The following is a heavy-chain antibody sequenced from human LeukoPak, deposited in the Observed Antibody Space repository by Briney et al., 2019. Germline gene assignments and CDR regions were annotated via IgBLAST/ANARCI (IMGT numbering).Heavy chain of an antibody. D-gene: IGHD1-26*01. V-gene: IGHV4-4*09. CDR2: IYTSGST. Sequence: PSETLSLTCTVSGGSISSYYWSWIRQPPGKGLEWIGYIYTSGSTNYNPSRKSRVTISVDTSKNQFSLKLSSVTAADTAVYSCASSPQGGGSYYLPHYWGQGTLVTVSS. J-gene: IGHJ4*02. CDR3: ASSPQGGGSYYLPHY. CDR1: GGSISSYY.